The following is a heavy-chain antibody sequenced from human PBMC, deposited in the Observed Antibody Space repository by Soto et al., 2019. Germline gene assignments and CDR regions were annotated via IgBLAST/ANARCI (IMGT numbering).Heavy chain of an antibody. CDR1: GFTFSNYA. CDR3: ARGLVVVVKQDWFDP. V-gene: IGHV3-30-3*01. CDR2: ISSDGHHK. Sequence: QVQLMESGGGVVQPGRSLRLSCAASGFTFSNYAMHWVRQPPGRGLEWVAVISSDGHHKYYAASVKGRFTISRDNSKDTLDLQMNRLRPEDTAVYFCARGLVVVVKQDWFDPWGQGTLVTVSS. D-gene: IGHD3-22*01. J-gene: IGHJ5*02.